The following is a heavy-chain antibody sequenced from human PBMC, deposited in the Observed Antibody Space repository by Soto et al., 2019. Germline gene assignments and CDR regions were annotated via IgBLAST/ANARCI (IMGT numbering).Heavy chain of an antibody. V-gene: IGHV4-30-2*01. Sequence: PSETLSITCSVSGGSISSGGYSWSWIRQPPGKDLEWIGYIYHSGSTYYNPSLKSRVTISVDRSKNQFSLKLSSVTAADTAVYDCARGSLYESSVTWGQGTLVTVSS. CDR1: GGSISSGGYS. D-gene: IGHD3-22*01. CDR3: ARGSLYESSVT. CDR2: IYHSGST. J-gene: IGHJ4*02.